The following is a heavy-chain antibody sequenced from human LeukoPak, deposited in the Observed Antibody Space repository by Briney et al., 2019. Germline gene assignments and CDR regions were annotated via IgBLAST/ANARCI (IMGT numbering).Heavy chain of an antibody. CDR3: ARDRSSSSWYVPFDY. CDR1: GFTFSSYS. Sequence: GGSLRLSCAASGFTFSSYSVNWVRQAPGKGLEWVSSISSSSSYIYYADSVKGRFTISRDNAKNSLYLQMNSLRAEDTAVYYCARDRSSSSWYVPFDYWGQGTLVTVSS. D-gene: IGHD6-13*01. V-gene: IGHV3-21*01. CDR2: ISSSSSYI. J-gene: IGHJ4*02.